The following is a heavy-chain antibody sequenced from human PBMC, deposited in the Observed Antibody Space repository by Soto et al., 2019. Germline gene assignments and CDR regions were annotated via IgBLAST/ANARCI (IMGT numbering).Heavy chain of an antibody. D-gene: IGHD5-12*01. V-gene: IGHV1-69*02. CDR1: GGTFSNST. CDR2: LIPILGLA. Sequence: QVQLVQSGAEVRKPGSSVKVSCQASGGTFSNSTVTWVRQAPGQGLEWMGRLIPILGLAIYAQKFRGRLTITADKSTTTAYMELRSLRSEDTAMYYCARFKLGDDYWGQGTLVTVSS. CDR3: ARFKLGDDY. J-gene: IGHJ4*02.